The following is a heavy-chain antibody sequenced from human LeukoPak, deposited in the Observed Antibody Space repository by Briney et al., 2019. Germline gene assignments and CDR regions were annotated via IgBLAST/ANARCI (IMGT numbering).Heavy chain of an antibody. J-gene: IGHJ4*02. D-gene: IGHD3-16*02. Sequence: PSETLSLTCTVSGGSISRTNYYWGWIRQPPGEGLEWIGSIYYNGATYYDPSLKRRITVSVDTSKNHFSLELSSVTAADTAVYYCARHARLGELSLGETDYWGQGTLVTVSS. V-gene: IGHV4-39*01. CDR3: ARHARLGELSLGETDY. CDR1: GGSISRTNYY. CDR2: IYYNGAT.